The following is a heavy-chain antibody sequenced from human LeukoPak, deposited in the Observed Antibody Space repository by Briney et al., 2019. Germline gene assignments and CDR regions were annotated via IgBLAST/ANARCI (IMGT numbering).Heavy chain of an antibody. CDR1: GFTFSSYR. Sequence: PGGSLRLSCAASGFTFSSYRMSWVRQAPGKGLEWVANIKQDGSEKYYVDSVKGRFTISRDNAKNSLYLQMNSLRAEDTAVYYCARAGSGFWSGYSPFDYWGQGTLVTVSS. CDR2: IKQDGSEK. V-gene: IGHV3-7*01. D-gene: IGHD3-3*01. CDR3: ARAGSGFWSGYSPFDY. J-gene: IGHJ4*02.